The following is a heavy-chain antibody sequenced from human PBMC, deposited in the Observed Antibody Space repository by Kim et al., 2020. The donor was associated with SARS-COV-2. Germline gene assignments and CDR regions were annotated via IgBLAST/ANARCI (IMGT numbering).Heavy chain of an antibody. CDR3: ARFRQLVGVVDY. CDR2: ISYDGSNK. Sequence: GGSLRLSCAASGFTFSSYAMHWVRQAPGKGLEWVAVISYDGSNKYYADSVKGRFTISRDNSKNTLYLQMNSLRAEDTAVYYCARFRQLVGVVDYWGQGTLVTVSS. CDR1: GFTFSSYA. D-gene: IGHD6-13*01. J-gene: IGHJ4*02. V-gene: IGHV3-30*04.